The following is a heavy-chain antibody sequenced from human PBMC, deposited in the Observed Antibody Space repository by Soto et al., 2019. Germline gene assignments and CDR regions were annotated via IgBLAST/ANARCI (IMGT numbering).Heavy chain of an antibody. CDR2: ISGSGGST. V-gene: IGHV3-23*01. CDR3: AKEITILSRFDH. CDR1: GFIFSSYA. J-gene: IGHJ4*02. D-gene: IGHD3-9*01. Sequence: GGSLRLSCAASGFIFSSYAMSWVRQAPGKGLEWVSAISGSGGSTYYADSVKSRFTISRDNSKNTLYLQMISLRAEDSSVYYCAKEITILSRFDHWGQGALVTVSS.